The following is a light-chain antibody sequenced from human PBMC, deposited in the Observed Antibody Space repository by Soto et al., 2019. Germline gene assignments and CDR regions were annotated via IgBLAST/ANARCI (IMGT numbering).Light chain of an antibody. V-gene: IGLV2-14*01. CDR1: SSDVGTYNY. CDR2: EVT. CDR3: SSYSSSSTLRV. J-gene: IGLJ3*02. Sequence: QAVLTQPASVSGSPGQSITISCIGTSSDVGTYNYVSWYQQHPGKAPKLMIYEVTNRPSGVPNRFSGSKSGDTASLTISRLQAEDEADYYCSSYSSSSTLRVFGGGTKLTVL.